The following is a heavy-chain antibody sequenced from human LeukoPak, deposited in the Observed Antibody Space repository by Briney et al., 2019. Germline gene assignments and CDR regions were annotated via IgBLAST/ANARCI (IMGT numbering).Heavy chain of an antibody. V-gene: IGHV3-21*01. CDR3: AKNPGSGSDY. CDR2: ISSSSSYI. D-gene: IGHD3-10*01. CDR1: GFMFSSYA. J-gene: IGHJ4*02. Sequence: GGSLRLSCAASGFMFSSYAMSWVRQAPGKGLEWVSSISSSSSYIYYADSVKGRFTISRDNAKNSLYLQMNSMRAEDTAVYYCAKNPGSGSDYWGQGTLVTVSS.